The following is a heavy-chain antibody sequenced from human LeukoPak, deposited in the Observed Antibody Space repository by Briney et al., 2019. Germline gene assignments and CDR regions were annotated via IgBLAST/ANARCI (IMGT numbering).Heavy chain of an antibody. J-gene: IGHJ3*02. D-gene: IGHD1-7*01. CDR2: IIPILGIA. V-gene: IGHV1-69*04. CDR3: ACPQTGTTTLNAFDI. Sequence: ASVEVSCKASGGTFSSYAISWVRQAPGQGLEWMGRIIPILGIANYAQKFQGRVTITADKSTSTAYMELSSLRSEDTAVYYCACPQTGTTTLNAFDIWGQGTMVTVSS. CDR1: GGTFSSYA.